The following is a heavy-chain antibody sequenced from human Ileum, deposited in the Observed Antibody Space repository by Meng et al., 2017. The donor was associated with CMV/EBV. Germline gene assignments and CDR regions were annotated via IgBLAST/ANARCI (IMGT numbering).Heavy chain of an antibody. CDR1: GFTFSSYS. CDR2: ISSSSSYI. D-gene: IGHD2-8*01. CDR3: ARPPDAHAGGDD. Sequence: GGSLRLSCAASGFTFSSYSMNWVRQAPGKGLEWVSYISSSSSYIYYADSVKGRFTISRDNSKNSLYLQMNSLRAEDTAVYNCARPPDAHAGGDDWGQGTLVTVSS. J-gene: IGHJ4*02. V-gene: IGHV3-21*05.